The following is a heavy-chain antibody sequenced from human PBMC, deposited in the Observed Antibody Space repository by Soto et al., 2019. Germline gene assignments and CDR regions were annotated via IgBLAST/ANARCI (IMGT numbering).Heavy chain of an antibody. CDR3: TKGDWGDY. J-gene: IGHJ4*02. D-gene: IGHD3-16*01. Sequence: EVQLLESGGGLVQPGGSLRLSCAASGFSFSTYAMSWVRQAPGKGLEWVSAISGSGDSTYYADSVKGRFTISRDNSKNTLYLQMNSLRAEDTALYYCTKGDWGDYWGQGTLVTVSS. CDR2: ISGSGDST. V-gene: IGHV3-23*01. CDR1: GFSFSTYA.